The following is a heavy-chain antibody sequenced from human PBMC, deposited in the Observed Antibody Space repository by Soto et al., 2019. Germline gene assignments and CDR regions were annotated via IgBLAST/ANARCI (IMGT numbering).Heavy chain of an antibody. CDR1: GGSISNGGYY. V-gene: IGHV4-31*11. Sequence: QLQLEESGPGLVKPSQTLSLTCAVSGGSISNGGYYWSWIRQHPGKGLEWTGSIYFSGNTYYNPTLKNRVTITVATTKTRVSIKLSPETPADTAGHYYARYSHSQQPGLRWGGGYMDVWGKGTTVTVSS. CDR2: IYFSGNT. D-gene: IGHD4-4*01. CDR3: ARYSHSQQPGLRWGGGYMDV. J-gene: IGHJ6*03.